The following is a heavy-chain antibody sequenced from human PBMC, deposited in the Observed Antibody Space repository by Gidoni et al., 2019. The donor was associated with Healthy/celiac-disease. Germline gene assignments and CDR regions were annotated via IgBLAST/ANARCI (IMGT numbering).Heavy chain of an antibody. CDR1: GFTFSSYA. Sequence: QVQLVESGGGVVQPGRSLRLSCAASGFTFSSYAMHWVRQAPGKGLEWVAVISYDGSNKYYADSVKGRFTISRDNSKNTLYLQMNSLRAEDTAVYYGARGKASMIVVVIDAFDIWGQGTMVTVSS. CDR3: ARGKASMIVVVIDAFDI. V-gene: IGHV3-30*04. J-gene: IGHJ3*02. D-gene: IGHD3-22*01. CDR2: ISYDGSNK.